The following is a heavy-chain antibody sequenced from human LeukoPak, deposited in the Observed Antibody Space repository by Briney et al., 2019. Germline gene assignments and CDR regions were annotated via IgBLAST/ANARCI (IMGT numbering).Heavy chain of an antibody. J-gene: IGHJ1*01. V-gene: IGHV3-21*01. CDR1: GFTFSSYS. CDR2: ISSSSSYI. Sequence: SGGSLRLPCAASGFTFSSYSMNWVRQAPGKGLEWVSSISSSSSYIYYADSVKGRFTISRDNAKNSLYLQMNSLRAEDTAVYYCATYSSLNRREFQYWGQGTLLTVSS. D-gene: IGHD3-22*01. CDR3: ATYSSLNRREFQY.